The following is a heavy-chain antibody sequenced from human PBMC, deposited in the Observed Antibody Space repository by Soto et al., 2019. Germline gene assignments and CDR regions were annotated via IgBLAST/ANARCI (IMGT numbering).Heavy chain of an antibody. J-gene: IGHJ6*02. CDR2: LIPIYDAP. Sequence: SVKVSCKTSGFTFNVYGINWVRQAPGQGLEWMGGLIPIYDAPNYAQKFQDRVTITADKSTTRVYLGLSSLTSEDTAVYFCARVRDPHLDHYGLDVWGQGTTVTVSS. CDR3: ARVRDPHLDHYGLDV. V-gene: IGHV1-69*06. CDR1: GFTFNVYG.